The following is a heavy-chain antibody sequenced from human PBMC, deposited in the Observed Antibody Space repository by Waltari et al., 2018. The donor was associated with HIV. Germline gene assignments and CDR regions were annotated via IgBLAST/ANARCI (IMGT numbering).Heavy chain of an antibody. CDR1: GGTFSGYG. Sequence: QVQAVQSGAAGKKPGSSVTVSCKASGGTFSGYGISWVRQAPGQGLEWMGGIIPLSGTINYAQKFQGRLTINADGSTNTAYMELSSLKSEDTAVYYCARGTGDCSSTSCPTWGMDVWGQGTTVTVSS. CDR3: ARGTGDCSSTSCPTWGMDV. CDR2: IIPLSGTI. J-gene: IGHJ6*02. D-gene: IGHD2-2*01. V-gene: IGHV1-69*12.